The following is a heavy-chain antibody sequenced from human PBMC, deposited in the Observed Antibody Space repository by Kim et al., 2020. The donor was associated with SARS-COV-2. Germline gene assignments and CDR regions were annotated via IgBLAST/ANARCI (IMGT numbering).Heavy chain of an antibody. Sequence: SVKVSCKASGGTFSSYAISWVRQAPGQGLEWMGGIIPIFGTANYAQKFQGRVTITADESTSTAYMELSSLRSEDTAVYYCARDTTVTTFSRFWFDPWGQGTLVTVSS. D-gene: IGHD4-4*01. CDR2: IIPIFGTA. CDR3: ARDTTVTTFSRFWFDP. V-gene: IGHV1-69*13. J-gene: IGHJ5*02. CDR1: GGTFSSYA.